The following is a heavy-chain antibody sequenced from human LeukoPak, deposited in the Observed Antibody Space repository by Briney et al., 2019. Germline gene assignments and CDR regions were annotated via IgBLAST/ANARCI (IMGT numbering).Heavy chain of an antibody. CDR2: IKQDGSAK. J-gene: IGHJ4*02. V-gene: IGHV3-7*01. CDR3: AKIYCTSTDCYYDY. CDR1: GFTFSSYW. D-gene: IGHD2-2*01. Sequence: GGSPRLSCAASGFTFSSYWMSWVRQAPGKGLEWVANIKQDGSAKYYMDSVKGRFTISRDSAKNSLYLQMNSLRAEDTAVYYCAKIYCTSTDCYYDYWGQGTLVTVSS.